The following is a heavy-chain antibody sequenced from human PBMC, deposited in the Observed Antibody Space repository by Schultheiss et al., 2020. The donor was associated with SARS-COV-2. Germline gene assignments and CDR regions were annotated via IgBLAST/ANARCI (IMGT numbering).Heavy chain of an antibody. CDR2: ISSSSSYI. D-gene: IGHD6-19*01. Sequence: GGSLRLSCAASGFTFSDYYMSWIRQAPGKGLEWVSYISSSSSYIYYADSVKGRFTISRDNAKNSLYLQMNSLRAEDTAVYYCARSSSGWPYYYYGMDVWGQGTTVTVSS. CDR3: ARSSSGWPYYYYGMDV. J-gene: IGHJ6*02. V-gene: IGHV3-11*06. CDR1: GFTFSDYY.